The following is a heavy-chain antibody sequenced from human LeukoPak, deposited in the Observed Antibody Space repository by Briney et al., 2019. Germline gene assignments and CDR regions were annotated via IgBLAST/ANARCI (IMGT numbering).Heavy chain of an antibody. CDR1: GGSLSSSSYY. J-gene: IGHJ4*02. CDR2: IYYSGST. CDR3: ARLGATVSDFDY. D-gene: IGHD1-26*01. V-gene: IGHV4-39*07. Sequence: PSETLSLTCTVSGGSLSSSSYYWGWIRQPPGKGLEWIGSIYYSGSTYYNPSLKSRVTISVDTSKNQFSLKLSSVTAADTAVYYCARLGATVSDFDYWGQGTLVTVSS.